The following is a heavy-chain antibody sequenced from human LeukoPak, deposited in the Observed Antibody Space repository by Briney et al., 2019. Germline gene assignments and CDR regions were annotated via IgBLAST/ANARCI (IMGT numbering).Heavy chain of an antibody. V-gene: IGHV4-59*01. CDR3: ARDRGYGDYYGMDV. D-gene: IGHD4-17*01. CDR1: GGSISSYY. J-gene: IGHJ6*02. CDR2: IYYSGST. Sequence: PSETLSLTCTVSGGSISSYYWSWIRQPPGKGLEWIGYIYYSGSTNYNPSLKSRVTISVDTSKNQFSLKLTSVTAADTAVYYCARDRGYGDYYGMDVWGQGTTVSVSS.